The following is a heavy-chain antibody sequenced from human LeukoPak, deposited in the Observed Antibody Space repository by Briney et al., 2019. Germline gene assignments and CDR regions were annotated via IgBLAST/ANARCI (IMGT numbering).Heavy chain of an antibody. D-gene: IGHD3-22*01. Sequence: PSETLSLTCAVYGGSFSGYYWTWIRQTPEKGLEWIGEMNPSGSTNYNPSLRSRVTISVDTSKNQFSLELSSVTAADTAVYYCARGRQDVTMIVVVMTAVSYYLDVWGKGTTVTVS. CDR1: GGSFSGYY. CDR3: ARGRQDVTMIVVVMTAVSYYLDV. V-gene: IGHV4-34*01. CDR2: MNPSGST. J-gene: IGHJ6*03.